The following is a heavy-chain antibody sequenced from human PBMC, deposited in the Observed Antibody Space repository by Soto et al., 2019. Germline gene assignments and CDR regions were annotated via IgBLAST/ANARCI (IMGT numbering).Heavy chain of an antibody. V-gene: IGHV4-31*03. CDR2: IYYSGTT. CDR3: ARVWDPAVHNFDY. CDR1: GGSVSSGAYL. Sequence: QVQLQESGPGLVKPSQTLSLTCTVSGGSVSSGAYLWSWLRQHPGKGLEWIGYIYYSGTTHYNPSLESRVTISIDTPKNPFSLKLSSVTAADTAVYYCARVWDPAVHNFDYWGQGTLVTVSS. J-gene: IGHJ4*02. D-gene: IGHD1-26*01.